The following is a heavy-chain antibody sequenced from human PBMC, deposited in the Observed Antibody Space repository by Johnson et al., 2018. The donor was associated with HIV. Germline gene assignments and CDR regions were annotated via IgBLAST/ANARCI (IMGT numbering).Heavy chain of an antibody. V-gene: IGHV3-11*04. Sequence: VQLVESGGGLVQPGGSLRLSCAASGFTFSDYYMSWIRQAPGKGLEWVSYISSGGSTYYADSVKGRFTISRDNSKNKLYLQMNSLRAEDTAVYYCAKEGRGGAFDIWGQGTMVTVSS. CDR2: ISSGGST. CDR1: GFTFSDYY. CDR3: AKEGRGGAFDI. D-gene: IGHD2-15*01. J-gene: IGHJ3*02.